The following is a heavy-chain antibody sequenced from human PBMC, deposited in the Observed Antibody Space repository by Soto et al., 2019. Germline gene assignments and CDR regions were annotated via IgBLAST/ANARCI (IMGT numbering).Heavy chain of an antibody. CDR2: ISSDGSNK. V-gene: IGHV3-30-3*01. CDR3: ARVFDYYDSSGYHYHLDY. J-gene: IGHJ4*02. D-gene: IGHD3-22*01. Sequence: LRLSCEDSGFTFSRYDMHWFRQAPLNVMEWVAFISSDGSNKYYADSVTGRFTISRDNSKNTLYLQMNSLRAEDTAVYYCARVFDYYDSSGYHYHLDYWGQGTLVTVSS. CDR1: GFTFSRYD.